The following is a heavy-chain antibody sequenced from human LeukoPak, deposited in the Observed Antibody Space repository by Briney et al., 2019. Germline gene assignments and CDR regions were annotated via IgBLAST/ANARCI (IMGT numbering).Heavy chain of an antibody. Sequence: ASVKVSCKASGYTFTSYGISWVRQAPGQGLEWMGWISAYNGNTNYAQKLQGRVTMTTDTSTSTAYMELSSLRSEDTAVYYCARGGFCGGDCYPGDAFDIWGQGTMVTVSS. CDR1: GYTFTSYG. CDR2: ISAYNGNT. D-gene: IGHD2-21*02. J-gene: IGHJ3*02. V-gene: IGHV1-18*01. CDR3: ARGGFCGGDCYPGDAFDI.